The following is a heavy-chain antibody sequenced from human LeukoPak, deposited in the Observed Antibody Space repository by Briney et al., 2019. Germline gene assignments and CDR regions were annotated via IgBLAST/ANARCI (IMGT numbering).Heavy chain of an antibody. V-gene: IGHV1-18*04. CDR3: ARDFMLGDGGYVYYGMDV. Sequence: ASVKVSCKASGYTFTSYGISWVRQAPGQGLEWMGWISVYNGNTNYAQKLQGRVTMTTDTSTSTAYMELRSLRSGDTAVYYCARDFMLGDGGYVYYGMDVWGKGTTVTVSS. CDR2: ISVYNGNT. J-gene: IGHJ6*04. CDR1: GYTFTSYG. D-gene: IGHD5-12*01.